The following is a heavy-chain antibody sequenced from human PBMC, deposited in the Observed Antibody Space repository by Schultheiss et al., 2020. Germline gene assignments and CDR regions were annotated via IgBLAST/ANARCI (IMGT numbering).Heavy chain of an antibody. Sequence: SGPTLVKPTPTLTLTCTFSGFSLSTSGMCVSWIRQPPGKALEWLARIDWDDDKYYSTSLKTRLTISKDTSKNQVVLTMTNMDPVDTATYYCARTLITMVRGVRVYYYYGMDVGGQGTTVTGSS. D-gene: IGHD3-10*01. J-gene: IGHJ6*02. V-gene: IGHV2-70*11. CDR1: GFSLSTSGMC. CDR3: ARTLITMVRGVRVYYYYGMDV. CDR2: IDWDDDK.